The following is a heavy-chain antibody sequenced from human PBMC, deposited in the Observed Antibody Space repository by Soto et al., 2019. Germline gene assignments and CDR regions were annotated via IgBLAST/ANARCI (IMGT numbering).Heavy chain of an antibody. J-gene: IGHJ6*02. D-gene: IGHD3-3*01. Sequence: EVQLVESGGGLVQPGGSLRLSCAASXFTFSSYWMSWVRQAPGKGLEWVANIKQDGSEKYYVDSVKGRFTISRDNAKNSLYLQMNSLRAEDTAVYYCARDRYSYYDFWSGSLPYYYYGMDVWGQGTTVTVSS. CDR2: IKQDGSEK. CDR1: XFTFSSYW. V-gene: IGHV3-7*01. CDR3: ARDRYSYYDFWSGSLPYYYYGMDV.